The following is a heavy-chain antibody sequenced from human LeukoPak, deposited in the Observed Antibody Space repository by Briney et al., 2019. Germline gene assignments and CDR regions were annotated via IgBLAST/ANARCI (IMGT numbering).Heavy chain of an antibody. CDR1: GFTFSSYS. J-gene: IGHJ4*02. Sequence: GGSLRLSCAASGFTFSSYSMNWVRQAPGKGLEWVSSISSSSSYIYYADSVRGRFTISRDNAKNSLYLQMNSLRAEDTAVYYCASNSYDSSGYYYSWGQGILVTVSS. CDR2: ISSSSSYI. D-gene: IGHD3-22*01. CDR3: ASNSYDSSGYYYS. V-gene: IGHV3-21*01.